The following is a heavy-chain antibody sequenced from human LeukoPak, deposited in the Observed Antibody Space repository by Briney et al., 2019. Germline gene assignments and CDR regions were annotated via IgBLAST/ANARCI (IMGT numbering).Heavy chain of an antibody. Sequence: TGGSLRLSCAASGLTVSSNYMSWVRQAPGKGLEWVSVIYSGGSTYYADSVKGRFTISRDNSKNTLYLQMNSLRAEDTAVYYCARDEGANYYDSSWGQGTLVTVSS. CDR3: ARDEGANYYDSS. V-gene: IGHV3-66*01. D-gene: IGHD3-22*01. J-gene: IGHJ4*02. CDR1: GLTVSSNY. CDR2: IYSGGST.